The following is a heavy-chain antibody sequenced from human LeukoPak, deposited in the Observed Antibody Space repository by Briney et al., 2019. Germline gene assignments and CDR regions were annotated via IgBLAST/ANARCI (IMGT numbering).Heavy chain of an antibody. J-gene: IGHJ6*04. CDR3: ASHYGSGHGYYYYGMDV. V-gene: IGHV3-7*03. CDR2: IKQDGTEE. Sequence: PGGSLRLSCAASGFTFSSYWMTWVRQAPGKGLGWVASIKQDGTEENYVDSVRGRFTISRDNAKNSLFLQMGGLRAEDTAVYYCASHYGSGHGYYYYGMDVWGKGTTVIVSP. D-gene: IGHD3-10*01. CDR1: GFTFSSYW.